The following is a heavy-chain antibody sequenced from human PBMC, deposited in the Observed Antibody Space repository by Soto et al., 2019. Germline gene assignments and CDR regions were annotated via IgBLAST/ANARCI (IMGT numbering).Heavy chain of an antibody. D-gene: IGHD3-22*01. Sequence: ASVKVSCKASGYTFTSYAMHWVRQAPGQRLEWMGWINAGNGNTKYSQKFQGRVTITRDTSASTAYMEPSSLRFEDTAVYYCARDSSPFNYYDSSGYYSDAFDIWGQGTMVTVSS. CDR3: ARDSSPFNYYDSSGYYSDAFDI. CDR1: GYTFTSYA. V-gene: IGHV1-3*01. J-gene: IGHJ3*02. CDR2: INAGNGNT.